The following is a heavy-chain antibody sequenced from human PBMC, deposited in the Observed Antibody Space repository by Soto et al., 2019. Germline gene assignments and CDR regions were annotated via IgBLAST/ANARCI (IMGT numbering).Heavy chain of an antibody. CDR1: GYTFTSYD. CDR3: ARGDCGDSGDFFCGYCGSRALYYYYMDV. J-gene: IGHJ6*03. V-gene: IGHV1-8*01. CDR2: MNPNSGNT. Sequence: GALVKVSCTASGYTFTSYDINWVRQAPGQGLEWMGWMNPNSGNTGYAQKFQGRVTMTRNTSISTAYMELSSLRSEDTAVYYCARGDCGDSGDFFCGYCGSRALYYYYMDVWGKGTTVTVSS. D-gene: IGHD2-2*03.